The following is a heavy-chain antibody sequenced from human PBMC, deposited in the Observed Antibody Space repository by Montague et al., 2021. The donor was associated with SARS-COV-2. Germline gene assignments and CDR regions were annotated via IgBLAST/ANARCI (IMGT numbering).Heavy chain of an antibody. V-gene: IGHV4-39*01. Sequence: SETLSLTCTVSGGSISSSSYYWGWLRQPPGKGLEWIGSLYYSGSTYYNPSLKSRVTISVDTSKNQFSLKLSSVTAADTAVYYCARHPLRMITFGGVMGFDYWGQGTLVTVSS. CDR2: LYYSGST. J-gene: IGHJ4*02. D-gene: IGHD3-16*01. CDR3: ARHPLRMITFGGVMGFDY. CDR1: GGSISSSSYY.